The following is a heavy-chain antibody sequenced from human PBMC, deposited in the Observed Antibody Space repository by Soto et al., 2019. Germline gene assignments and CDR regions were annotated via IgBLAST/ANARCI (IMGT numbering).Heavy chain of an antibody. J-gene: IGHJ5*02. Sequence: QVQLQESGPGLVKPSETLSLTCSISGGSTSTYHWSWIRQPAGKGLEWIGRISTSGGTNYSPSLEGRVTMSLDTSKNQFSLKLTSVTAADTAVYYWVKGAGPPWFDPWGQGTLVTVSS. V-gene: IGHV4-4*07. CDR1: GGSTSTYH. CDR3: VKGAGPPWFDP. CDR2: ISTSGGT.